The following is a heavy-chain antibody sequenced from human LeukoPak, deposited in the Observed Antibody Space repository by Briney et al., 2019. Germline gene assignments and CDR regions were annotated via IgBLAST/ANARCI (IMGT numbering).Heavy chain of an antibody. CDR2: MSGSGEST. CDR3: ARFRLFGDYAGLLDY. V-gene: IGHV3-23*01. J-gene: IGHJ4*02. CDR1: GFTFSHYA. Sequence: PGRSLRLSCAASGFTFSHYAMSWVRQAPGQGLEWVSGMSGSGESTYYVDSVRDRFTISRDSSKNTVFLQMNSLRAEDTALYYCARFRLFGDYAGLLDYWGQGTLVTVSS. D-gene: IGHD4-17*01.